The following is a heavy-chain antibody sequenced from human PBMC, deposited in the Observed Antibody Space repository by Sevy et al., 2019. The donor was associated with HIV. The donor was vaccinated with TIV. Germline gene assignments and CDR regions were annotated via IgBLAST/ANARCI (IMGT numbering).Heavy chain of an antibody. Sequence: GGSLRLSCAASGFIFNTYAMHWVRQAPGKGLEWVAVISYDGINKYYEDSVKGRFTISRDNSRNTPDLQMNSLRSEDTALYYCASTGYCTGGSCYSPVGYWGQGTLVTVSS. CDR2: ISYDGINK. CDR3: ASTGYCTGGSCYSPVGY. CDR1: GFIFNTYA. J-gene: IGHJ4*02. V-gene: IGHV3-30-3*01. D-gene: IGHD2-15*01.